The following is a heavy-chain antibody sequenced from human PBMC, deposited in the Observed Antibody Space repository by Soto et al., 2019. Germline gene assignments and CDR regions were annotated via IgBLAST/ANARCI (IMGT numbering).Heavy chain of an antibody. D-gene: IGHD3-3*01. Sequence: EVQLVESGGGLVKPGGSLRLSCAASGFTFSNAWMNWVRQAPGKGLEWVGRIKSKTDGGTTDYAAPVKGRFTISRDDSKNTLYLQMNSLKTEDTAVYYCTREYYDFWSGPSPNFDYWGQGTLVTVSS. CDR1: GFTFSNAW. V-gene: IGHV3-15*07. J-gene: IGHJ4*02. CDR3: TREYYDFWSGPSPNFDY. CDR2: IKSKTDGGTT.